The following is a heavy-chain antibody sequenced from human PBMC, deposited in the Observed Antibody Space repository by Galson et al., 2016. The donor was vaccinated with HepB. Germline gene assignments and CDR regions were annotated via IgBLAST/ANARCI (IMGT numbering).Heavy chain of an antibody. D-gene: IGHD6-19*01. Sequence: SVKVSCKASGGTFRSNGINWARQAPGQGLEWMGGIIPMFRTANYAQRFQGRVTITADESTRTAYMELSSLRSEDTAVYYCARAVAGNDYFDYWSLGTLVTVSS. CDR1: GGTFRSNG. CDR3: ARAVAGNDYFDY. V-gene: IGHV1-69*13. CDR2: IIPMFRTA. J-gene: IGHJ4*02.